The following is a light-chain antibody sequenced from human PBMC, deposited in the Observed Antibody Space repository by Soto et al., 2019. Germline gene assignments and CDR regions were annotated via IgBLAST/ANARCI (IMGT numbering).Light chain of an antibody. CDR1: QSVYSY. CDR2: DVS. V-gene: IGKV3-11*01. J-gene: IGKJ4*01. CDR3: QHRNDWPFT. Sequence: EVVLTQSPATLYFSPGERATLSCRASQSVYSYLAWYQQKPGQPPRLLISDVSNRATGIPARFSGSGYGTDFTLTISSLEPEDFAVYYCQHRNDWPFTFGGGTKVEIK.